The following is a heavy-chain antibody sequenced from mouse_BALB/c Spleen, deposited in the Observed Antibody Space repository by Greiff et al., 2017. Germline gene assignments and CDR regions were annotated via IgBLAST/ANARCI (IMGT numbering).Heavy chain of an antibody. V-gene: IGHV1S29*02. Sequence: VHVKQSGPELVKPGASVKISCKASGYTFTDYNMHWVKQSHGKSLEWIGYIYPYNGGTGYNQKFKSKATLTVDNSSSTAYMELRSLTSEDSAVYYCATYGNYGFAYWGQGTLVTVSA. J-gene: IGHJ3*01. CDR1: GYTFTDYN. CDR3: ATYGNYGFAY. CDR2: IYPYNGGT. D-gene: IGHD2-10*02.